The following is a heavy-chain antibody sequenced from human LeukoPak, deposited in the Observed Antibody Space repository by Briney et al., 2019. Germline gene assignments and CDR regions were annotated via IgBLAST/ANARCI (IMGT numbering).Heavy chain of an antibody. Sequence: SEPLSLTCTVSGGSVSSNYWNWIRQPAGKGLEWIGRIYNCVNNNYNPSLESRVTISIDRSKNQFSLKLTSVTAADTAVYYCARGGPRRYDSSGYYRGPKTKSNWFDPWGQGTLVTVSS. J-gene: IGHJ5*02. CDR2: IYNCVNN. CDR3: ARGGPRRYDSSGYYRGPKTKSNWFDP. CDR1: GGSVSSNY. D-gene: IGHD3-22*01. V-gene: IGHV4-4*07.